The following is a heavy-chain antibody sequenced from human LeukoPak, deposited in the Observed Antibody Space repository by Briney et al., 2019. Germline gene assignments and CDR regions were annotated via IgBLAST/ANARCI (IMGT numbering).Heavy chain of an antibody. CDR3: ARDRGYSYGTRGFDY. Sequence: SETLSLTCTVSGGSISSYYWSWIRQPPGKGLEWIGYIYYSGSTYYNPSLKSRVTISVDTSKNQFSLKLSSVTAADTAVYYCARDRGYSYGTRGFDYWGQGTLVTVSS. J-gene: IGHJ4*02. D-gene: IGHD5-18*01. CDR2: IYYSGST. V-gene: IGHV4-59*12. CDR1: GGSISSYY.